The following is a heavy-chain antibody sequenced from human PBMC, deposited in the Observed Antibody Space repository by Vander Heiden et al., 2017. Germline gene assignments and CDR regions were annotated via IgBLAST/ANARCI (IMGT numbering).Heavy chain of an antibody. CDR1: GYTFTRYD. CDR2: VNPISGGT. CDR3: AKDLHCSSPSCSTLENDYGMDI. V-gene: IGHV1-8*01. Sequence: QVQLVQSGAEVKKPGASVKVSCRASGYTFTRYDINWVRQATGQGLKWMGRVNPISGGTDYAQQFKGRVTMTRNTSINTVYMELSSLRSEDTAVYFCAKDLHCSSPSCSTLENDYGMDIWGQGTTVTVSS. D-gene: IGHD2-2*02. J-gene: IGHJ6*02.